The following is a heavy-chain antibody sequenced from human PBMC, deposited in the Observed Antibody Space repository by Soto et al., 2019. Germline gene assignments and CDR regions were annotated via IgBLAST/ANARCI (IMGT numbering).Heavy chain of an antibody. J-gene: IGHJ6*02. Sequence: TLSLTCTVSGGSISSYYWSWIRQPPGKGLEWIGYIYYSGSTNYNPSLKSRVTISVDTSKNQFSLKLSSVTAADTAVYYCARTPIAAAGEYYYGMDVWGQGTTVTVSS. V-gene: IGHV4-59*01. D-gene: IGHD6-13*01. CDR2: IYYSGST. CDR3: ARTPIAAAGEYYYGMDV. CDR1: GGSISSYY.